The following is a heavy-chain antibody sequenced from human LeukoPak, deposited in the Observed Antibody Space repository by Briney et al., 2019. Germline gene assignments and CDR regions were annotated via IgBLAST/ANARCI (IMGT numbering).Heavy chain of an antibody. CDR3: SSSGGHYGESFEY. CDR1: GASISSYS. J-gene: IGHJ4*02. CDR2: IFSSGST. D-gene: IGHD3-16*01. Sequence: SETLTLTCSVSGASISSYSCAWIRQPAGKGLEWVGRIFSSGSTNYNPSLRGRVTTSVDKSQNQFSLRLNSVTAADTALYFLSSSGGHYGESFEYWRQGILV. V-gene: IGHV4-4*07.